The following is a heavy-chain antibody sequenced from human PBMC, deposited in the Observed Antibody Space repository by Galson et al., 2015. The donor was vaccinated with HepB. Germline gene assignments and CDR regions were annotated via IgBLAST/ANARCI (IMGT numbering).Heavy chain of an antibody. CDR1: GFSFRDYG. CDR2: IWYDGSKT. J-gene: IGHJ6*01. CDR3: ATVGAPYGLDV. V-gene: IGHV3-33*03. Sequence: SLRLSCAASGFSFRDYGIHWVRQGPGTGLEWVAVIWYDGSKTYYGDSVRGRFTISRDNINNILYLQMNSLRPEDTALYYCATVGAPYGLDVWGHGTTVIVS.